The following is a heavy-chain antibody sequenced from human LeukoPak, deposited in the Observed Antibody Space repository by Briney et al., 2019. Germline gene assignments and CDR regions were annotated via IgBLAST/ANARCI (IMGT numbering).Heavy chain of an antibody. Sequence: GASVKVSCKASGYTFTSYGISWVRQAPGQGLEWMGWISAYNGNTNYAQKLQGRVTMTTDTSTSTAYMELRSLRSDDTAVYYRARDFRDIVVVPAAMDYYYGMDVWGQGTTVTVSS. CDR1: GYTFTSYG. CDR2: ISAYNGNT. V-gene: IGHV1-18*01. D-gene: IGHD2-2*01. J-gene: IGHJ6*02. CDR3: ARDFRDIVVVPAAMDYYYGMDV.